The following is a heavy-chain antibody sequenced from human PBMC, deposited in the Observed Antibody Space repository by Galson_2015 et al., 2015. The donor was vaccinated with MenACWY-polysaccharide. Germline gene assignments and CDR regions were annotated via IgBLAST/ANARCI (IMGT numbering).Heavy chain of an antibody. J-gene: IGHJ4*02. Sequence: SLRLSCAASDFSVTTSHMSWVRQTPGRGLEWVAALCSGGNTFYVDSVEGRFTISRDNSKNTLYLHMNILRAEDTGVYYCTRTRDYNPIELWGQGTLVTVSS. V-gene: IGHV3-53*01. CDR1: DFSVTTSH. D-gene: IGHD4-11*01. CDR3: TRTRDYNPIEL. CDR2: LCSGGNT.